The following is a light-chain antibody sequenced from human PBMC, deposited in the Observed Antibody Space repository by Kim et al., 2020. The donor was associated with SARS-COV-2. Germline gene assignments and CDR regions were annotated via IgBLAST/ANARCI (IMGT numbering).Light chain of an antibody. J-gene: IGKJ1*01. V-gene: IGKV1-5*03. CDR3: QQYNNFPRT. CDR1: QCVSPC. Sequence: ASVGDRRPIPCRASQCVSPCLAWYQPKPGKAPTVLIQKSSALESGAPSMFSVSGFGTEFTLTISSLQPDDFATYYYQQYNNFPRTFGQGTQVDIK. CDR2: KSS.